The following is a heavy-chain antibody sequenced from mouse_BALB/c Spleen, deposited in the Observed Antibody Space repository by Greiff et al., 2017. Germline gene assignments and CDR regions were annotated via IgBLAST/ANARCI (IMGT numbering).Heavy chain of an antibody. CDR2: INPSTGYT. CDR1: GHTFTSYW. CDR3: ARVGTYYFDY. V-gene: IGHV1-7*01. J-gene: IGHJ2*01. D-gene: IGHD4-1*01. Sequence: VQLQQSGAELAKPGASVKMSCKASGHTFTSYWMHWVKQRPGQGLEWIGYINPSTGYTEYNQKFKDKATLTADKSSSTAYMQLSSLTSEDSAVYYCARVGTYYFDYWGQGTTLTVSS.